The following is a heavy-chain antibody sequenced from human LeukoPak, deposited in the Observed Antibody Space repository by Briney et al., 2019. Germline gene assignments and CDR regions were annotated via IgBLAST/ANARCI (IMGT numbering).Heavy chain of an antibody. CDR2: ISAYNGNT. CDR3: ARRATVTYTYYYYYYMDV. CDR1: GYTFTSYG. D-gene: IGHD4-17*01. V-gene: IGHV1-18*01. Sequence: ASVKVSCKASGYTFTSYGISWVRQAPGQGLEWMGWISAYNGNTNYAQKLQGRVTMTTDTSTSTAYMELRSLRSDDTAVYYCARRATVTYTYYYYYYMDVWGKGTRSPSP. J-gene: IGHJ6*03.